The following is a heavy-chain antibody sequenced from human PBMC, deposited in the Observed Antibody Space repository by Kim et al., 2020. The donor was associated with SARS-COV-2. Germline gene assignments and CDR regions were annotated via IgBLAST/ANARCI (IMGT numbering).Heavy chain of an antibody. CDR3: ARGLYCGGDRYYYCGMDV. CDR1: GGTFSSYA. CDR2: IIPIFGTA. Sequence: SVKVSCKASGGTFSSYAISWVRQAPGQGLEWMGGIIPIFGTANYAQKFQGRVTINADESTSTAYLELSSLRSGDTAVYYCARGLYCGGDRYYYCGMDVWGQGTTVTVSS. V-gene: IGHV1-69*13. J-gene: IGHJ6*02. D-gene: IGHD2-21*02.